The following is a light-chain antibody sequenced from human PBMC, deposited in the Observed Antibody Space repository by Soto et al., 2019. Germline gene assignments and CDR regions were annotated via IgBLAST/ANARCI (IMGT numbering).Light chain of an antibody. J-gene: IGKJ1*01. CDR3: QQYGSSPRT. V-gene: IGKV3-20*01. CDR2: GAS. CDR1: QSVSSSS. Sequence: EIVMTQSPGTLSLSPGERATLYCRASQSVSSSSLAWYQKKPGEAPRLPXYGASSRATGIPDRFSGSGSGTDFTLTISRLEPEDFAVYYCQQYGSSPRTFGQGTKVDIK.